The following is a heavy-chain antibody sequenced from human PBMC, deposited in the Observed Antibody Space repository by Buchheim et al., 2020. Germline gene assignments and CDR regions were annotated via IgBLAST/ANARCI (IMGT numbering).Heavy chain of an antibody. CDR1: GYTFTSYY. V-gene: IGHV1-46*03. Sequence: QVQLVQSGAEVKKPGASVKVSCKASGYTFTSYYMHWVRQAPGQGLEWMGIINPSGGSTSYAQKFQGRVTMARDTSTSTGYLELSSLRSEDTAVYYCAREGGYCSGGSCWAGGADYWGQGTL. CDR2: INPSGGST. J-gene: IGHJ4*02. CDR3: AREGGYCSGGSCWAGGADY. D-gene: IGHD2-15*01.